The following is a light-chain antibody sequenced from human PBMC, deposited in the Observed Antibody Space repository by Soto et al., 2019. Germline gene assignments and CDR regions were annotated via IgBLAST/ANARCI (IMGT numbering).Light chain of an antibody. Sequence: EIVLTQSPGTLSLSPGERATLSCRASQSVFNNHIGWYQQKPGQAPRRLIFGASFRATGIPDRFSGSGSGTDFTLTISSLEPEDFAVYYCQQRSNWPLTFGGGTKVDIK. CDR3: QQRSNWPLT. CDR1: QSVFNNH. J-gene: IGKJ4*01. V-gene: IGKV3D-20*02. CDR2: GAS.